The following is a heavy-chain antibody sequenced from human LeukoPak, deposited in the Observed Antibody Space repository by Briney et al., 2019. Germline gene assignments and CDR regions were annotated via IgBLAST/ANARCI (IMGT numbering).Heavy chain of an antibody. CDR2: ISDSGGGSA. CDR3: ARGRLWFGELSGVYYHYMDV. V-gene: IGHV4-34*01. J-gene: IGHJ6*03. D-gene: IGHD3-10*01. Sequence: PSETLSLTCTVYGGSLSGDYWSWIRQPPGKGLEWIGEISDSGGGSADYNPSLRSRVSISVDTSKDQFSLNLSSVTAADTAVYFGARGRLWFGELSGVYYHYMDVWGKGTTVTVSS. CDR1: GGSLSGDY.